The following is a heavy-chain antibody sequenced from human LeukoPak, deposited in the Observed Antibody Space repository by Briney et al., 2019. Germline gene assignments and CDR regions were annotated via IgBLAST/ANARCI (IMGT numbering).Heavy chain of an antibody. Sequence: SQTLSLTCTVSGGSISSGGYYWSWIRQHPGKGLEWIGYIYYSGSTYYDPSLKSRVTISVDTSKNQFSLKLSSVTAADTAVYYCARGYSGYDYAVDAFDIWGQGTMVTVSS. CDR2: IYYSGST. J-gene: IGHJ3*02. D-gene: IGHD5-12*01. CDR1: GGSISSGGYY. V-gene: IGHV4-31*03. CDR3: ARGYSGYDYAVDAFDI.